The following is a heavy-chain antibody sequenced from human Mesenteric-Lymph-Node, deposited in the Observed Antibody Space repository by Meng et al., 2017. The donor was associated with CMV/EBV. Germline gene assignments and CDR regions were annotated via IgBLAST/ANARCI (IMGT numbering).Heavy chain of an antibody. Sequence: SLKISCAASGFKFDDYAMHWVRQAPRKGLEWVSGITWNSGSIAYADSVKGRFTISRDNAKNSLYLQMNSLRAEDTALYYCAKDQLGYYGMDVWGQGTSVTVSS. V-gene: IGHV3-9*01. CDR1: GFKFDDYA. D-gene: IGHD5-24*01. J-gene: IGHJ6*02. CDR2: ITWNSGSI. CDR3: AKDQLGYYGMDV.